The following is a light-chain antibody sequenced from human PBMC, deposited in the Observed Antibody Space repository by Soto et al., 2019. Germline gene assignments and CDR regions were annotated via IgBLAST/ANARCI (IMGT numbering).Light chain of an antibody. J-gene: IGKJ1*01. CDR2: KAT. Sequence: DIQMTQSPSTLSASVGDRVTITCRATHSISTCFASYQQNPGKAPNLLIYKATSLEIAVPSRFSVIGFGTEFTLPISSLLPDAFPTYYSQQYNSYSRTFVQGTKV. CDR3: QQYNSYSRT. CDR1: HSISTC. V-gene: IGKV1-5*03.